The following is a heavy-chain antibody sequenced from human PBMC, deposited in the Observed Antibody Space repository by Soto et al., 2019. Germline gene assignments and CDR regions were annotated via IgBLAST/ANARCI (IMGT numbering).Heavy chain of an antibody. J-gene: IGHJ4*02. CDR2: VNPNSGYT. D-gene: IGHD3-22*01. CDR1: GYTFTSHD. Sequence: ASVKVSCKASGYTFTSHDINWVRQATGQGLEWMGWVNPNSGYTGYAQEFQGRVTMTRDTSTGTAYLELSSLRSDDAAMYYCARGITSGYSAYYFDYWGQGTPGTAPQ. CDR3: ARGITSGYSAYYFDY. V-gene: IGHV1-8*01.